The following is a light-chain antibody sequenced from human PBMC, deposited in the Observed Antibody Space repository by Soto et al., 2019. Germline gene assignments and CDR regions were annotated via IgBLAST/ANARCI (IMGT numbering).Light chain of an antibody. CDR1: DGHSSHI. CDR3: ETWDATLTV. V-gene: IGLV4-60*03. J-gene: IGLJ3*02. Sequence: QAVVTQSSSASASLGSSVKLTCTLNDGHSSHIIAWHQQQPGRAPRYLMKLEGSGGYSRGSGVPGRFLGSSSGADRYLIISNLQSEDEADYYCETWDATLTVFGGGTKVTVL. CDR2: LEGSGGY.